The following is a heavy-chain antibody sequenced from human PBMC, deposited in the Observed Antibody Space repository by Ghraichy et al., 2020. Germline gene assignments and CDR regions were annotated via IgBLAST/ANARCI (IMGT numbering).Heavy chain of an antibody. J-gene: IGHJ3*02. CDR2: ISKSGRT. CDR3: SRPPNRCILDI. Sequence: SQTLSLTCPVPGRYIRSRRYYWCWIHQPPGKGLVWFGSISKSGRTYYNPSLKSRVIISVDTSKNQFSLNLSSVTAADTSVYYCSRPPNRCILDIWGQATMVTV. V-gene: IGHV4-39*01. CDR1: GRYIRSRRYY. D-gene: IGHD2-8*01.